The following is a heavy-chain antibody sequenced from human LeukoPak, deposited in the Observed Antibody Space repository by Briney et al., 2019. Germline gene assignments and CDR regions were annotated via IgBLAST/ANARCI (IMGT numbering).Heavy chain of an antibody. CDR3: ARAYKDRSLAGKKEFFQH. J-gene: IGHJ1*01. V-gene: IGHV1-69*13. CDR2: IIPIFGTA. Sequence: SVKVSCKASGGTFSSYAISWVRQAPGQGLEWMEGIIPIFGTANYAQKFQGRVTITADESTSTAYMELNSLRAEDTALYYCARAYKDRSLAGKKEFFQHWGQGTLVTVSS. D-gene: IGHD6-19*01. CDR1: GGTFSSYA.